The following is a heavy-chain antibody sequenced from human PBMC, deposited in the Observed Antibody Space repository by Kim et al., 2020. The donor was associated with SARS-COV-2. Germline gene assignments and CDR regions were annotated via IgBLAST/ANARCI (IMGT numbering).Heavy chain of an antibody. D-gene: IGHD4-17*01. Sequence: SETLSLTCTVSGGSVSSGSYYWSWIRQPPGKGLELIGYIYYSGSTNYSPSLKSRVTISVDTSNNQFSLKLTSVTAADTAEYYCARLCGASVRPWGRGTLV. CDR2: IYYSGST. J-gene: IGHJ5*02. CDR3: ARLCGASVRP. V-gene: IGHV4-61*01. CDR1: GGSVSSGSYY.